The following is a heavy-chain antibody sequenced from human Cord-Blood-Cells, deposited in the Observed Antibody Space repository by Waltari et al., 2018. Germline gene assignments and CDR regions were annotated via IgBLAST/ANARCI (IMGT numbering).Heavy chain of an antibody. CDR2: IKQDGSEK. CDR1: GFTFSSYW. Sequence: EVQLVESGGGLVQPGGSLRLSCAASGFTFSSYWMSWVRQAPGKGLEGVANIKQDGSEKYYVDSVKGRFTISRDNAKNSLYLQMNSLRAEDTAVYYCAREGIAARDAFDIWGQGTMVTVSS. D-gene: IGHD6-6*01. CDR3: AREGIAARDAFDI. J-gene: IGHJ3*02. V-gene: IGHV3-7*01.